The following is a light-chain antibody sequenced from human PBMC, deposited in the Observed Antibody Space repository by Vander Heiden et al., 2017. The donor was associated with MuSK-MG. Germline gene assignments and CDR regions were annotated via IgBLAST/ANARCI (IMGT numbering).Light chain of an antibody. J-gene: IGKJ5*01. CDR1: QSISSY. Sequence: DIQMTQSPSSLSASVGDRVTITCRASQSISSYLNWYQQKPGKAPKLLIYAASSLQSGVPSRFSGSGSGTDFTLTISRLQPEDFATYYCQQSESTPITFGQGTQLEIK. CDR2: AAS. V-gene: IGKV1-39*01. CDR3: QQSESTPIT.